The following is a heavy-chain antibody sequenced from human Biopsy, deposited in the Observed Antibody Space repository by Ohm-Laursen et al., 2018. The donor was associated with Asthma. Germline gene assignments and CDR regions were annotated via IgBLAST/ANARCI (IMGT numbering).Heavy chain of an antibody. Sequence: VKISCKSLGGTFNTYVIGWVRQAPGQGLEWMGGINSVFGTTTYPQKFQDRVTITADDSTSTVYMELSSPRSEDAAVYYCARKAGSCISRTCYSLDFWGQGTLVTVSS. D-gene: IGHD2-2*01. CDR2: INSVFGTT. V-gene: IGHV1-69*13. J-gene: IGHJ4*02. CDR3: ARKAGSCISRTCYSLDF. CDR1: GGTFNTYV.